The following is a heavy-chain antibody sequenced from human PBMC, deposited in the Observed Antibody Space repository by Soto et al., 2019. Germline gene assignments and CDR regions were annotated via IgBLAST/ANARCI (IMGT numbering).Heavy chain of an antibody. V-gene: IGHV4-31*03. Sequence: QVQLQESGPGLVKPSQTLSLTCSVSGFPITSSGYYWHWIRQVPGKGLEWIGYVYYGGKTYYRPSLKSRIAISVDTSKNQLSLKMTSTTAADTAVYFCAYGLGSPYYFHSWGQGTLVTVSS. CDR3: AYGLGSPYYFHS. CDR1: GFPITSSGYY. D-gene: IGHD3-10*01. CDR2: VYYGGKT. J-gene: IGHJ4*02.